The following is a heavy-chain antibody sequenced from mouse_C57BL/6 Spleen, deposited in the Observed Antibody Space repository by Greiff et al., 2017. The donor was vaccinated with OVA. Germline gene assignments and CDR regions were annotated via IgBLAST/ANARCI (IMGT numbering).Heavy chain of an antibody. V-gene: IGHV5-17*01. CDR1: GFTFSDYG. Sequence: EVKLMESGGGLVKPGGSLKLSCAASGFTFSDYGMHWVRQAPEKGLEWVAYISSGSSTIYYADKVKGRFTIARDNAKNTLFLQMTSLRSEDTAMYYCTRTYGSSLFDYWGQGTTLTVSS. J-gene: IGHJ2*01. D-gene: IGHD1-1*01. CDR2: ISSGSSTI. CDR3: TRTYGSSLFDY.